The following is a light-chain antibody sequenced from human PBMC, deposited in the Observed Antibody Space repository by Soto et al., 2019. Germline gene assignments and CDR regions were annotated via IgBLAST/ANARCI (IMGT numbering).Light chain of an antibody. CDR3: QQYGSSPLIS. Sequence: EIVLTQSPGTLSLSPGERATLSCRASQSVSNNYLAWYQQKPGQAPRLLIYGASTRATGIPVRFRGSGSGTEFTLTISSLQSEDSAVYYCQQYGSSPLISFGQGTRLEIK. CDR2: GAS. CDR1: QSVSNNY. J-gene: IGKJ5*01. V-gene: IGKV3-20*01.